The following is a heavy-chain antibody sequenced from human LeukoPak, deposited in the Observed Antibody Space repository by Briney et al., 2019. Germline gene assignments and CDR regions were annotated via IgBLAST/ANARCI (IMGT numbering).Heavy chain of an antibody. D-gene: IGHD6-19*01. CDR1: GFTFTSYA. V-gene: IGHV3-23*01. Sequence: LGGSLRLSCAASGFTFTSYAMYWVRQAPGKGLEWVSGIFGSGGNPHYADSVKGRFTISRDNSKNTVYLQMNSLRAEDTAVYYCAKTTTGYSSGRYPGWPVDYWGQGTLVTVSS. CDR2: IFGSGGNP. CDR3: AKTTTGYSSGRYPGWPVDY. J-gene: IGHJ4*02.